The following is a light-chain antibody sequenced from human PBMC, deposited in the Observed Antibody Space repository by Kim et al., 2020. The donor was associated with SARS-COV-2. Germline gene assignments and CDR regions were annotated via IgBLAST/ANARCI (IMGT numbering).Light chain of an antibody. J-gene: IGKJ2*01. CDR3: QHYGGSLFT. Sequence: EIVLTQSPGTLSLSPGESATLSCRASQSVSGTYLAWYQQKPGQAPRLLIYGVSNRAPGIADRFSGSGSGTDFTLTISRLEPEDFAVYYCQHYGGSLFTFGQGTKLEIK. CDR1: QSVSGTY. CDR2: GVS. V-gene: IGKV3-20*01.